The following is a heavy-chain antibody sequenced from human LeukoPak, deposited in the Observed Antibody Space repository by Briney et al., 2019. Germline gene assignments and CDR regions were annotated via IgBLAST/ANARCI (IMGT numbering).Heavy chain of an antibody. CDR2: LRYDGSNT. Sequence: QPGGSLRLSCVASGFTFRSYGMYWVRQAPGKGLEWVTFLRYDGSNTYYADSVKGRFTISRDNSKNTLYLQMNSLRAEDTAVYYCARVSNVDGSSGSYRAFDIWGQGTMVTVSS. V-gene: IGHV3-30*02. D-gene: IGHD3-10*01. J-gene: IGHJ3*02. CDR1: GFTFRSYG. CDR3: ARVSNVDGSSGSYRAFDI.